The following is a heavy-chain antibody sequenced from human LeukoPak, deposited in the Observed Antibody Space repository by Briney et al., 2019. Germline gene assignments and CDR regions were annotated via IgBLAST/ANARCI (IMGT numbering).Heavy chain of an antibody. D-gene: IGHD2-15*01. Sequence: KTGGSLRLSCAASVFTFSNYGMSWIRQAPGKGLEWVSYISSGGSTIYYADSVKGRFTTSRDNARNSLYLQMNSLRAEDTAVYYCAGYCSGGSCNAAGYWGQGTLVTVSS. J-gene: IGHJ4*02. CDR2: ISSGGSTI. CDR1: VFTFSNYG. V-gene: IGHV3-11*01. CDR3: AGYCSGGSCNAAGY.